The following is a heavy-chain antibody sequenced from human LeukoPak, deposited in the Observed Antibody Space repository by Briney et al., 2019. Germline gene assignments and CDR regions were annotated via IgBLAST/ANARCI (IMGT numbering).Heavy chain of an antibody. CDR3: ARDRSGYDLNWFDP. Sequence: GAPVKVSCKASGYTFTGYYMHWVRQAPGQGLEWMGWINPNSGGTNYAQKFQGRVTMTRDTSISTAYMELSRLRSDDTAVYYCARDRSGYDLNWFDPWGQGTLVTVSS. CDR1: GYTFTGYY. J-gene: IGHJ5*02. CDR2: INPNSGGT. D-gene: IGHD5-12*01. V-gene: IGHV1-2*02.